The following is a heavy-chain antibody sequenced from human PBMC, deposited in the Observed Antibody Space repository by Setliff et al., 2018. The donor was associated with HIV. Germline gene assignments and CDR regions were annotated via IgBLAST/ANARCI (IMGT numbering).Heavy chain of an antibody. CDR2: ISSSGAHI. CDR3: AKDGDMPFDY. CDR1: EFTFSSYS. Sequence: PGGSLRLSCAASEFTFSSYSMNWVRQAPGTGLEWVASISSSGAHIFYAESLKGRFSVSRDNSRNTLYLQMNSLRAEDTAVYYCAKDGDMPFDYWGQGTLVTVSS. D-gene: IGHD2-2*01. J-gene: IGHJ4*02. V-gene: IGHV3-21*01.